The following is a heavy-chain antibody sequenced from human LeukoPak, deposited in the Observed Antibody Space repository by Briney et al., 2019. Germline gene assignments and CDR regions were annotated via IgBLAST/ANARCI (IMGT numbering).Heavy chain of an antibody. CDR2: INHSRST. D-gene: IGHD2-15*01. CDR1: GVSFSGYY. CDR3: ARLVVVAGTDADY. Sequence: TPSETLSLTCAVYGVSFSGYYWSWIRQPPGKGLEWIGEINHSRSTNYNPSLKSRVTISVDPSKNQFSLKLSSVTAADTAVYYCARLVVVAGTDADYWGQGTLVTVSS. V-gene: IGHV4-34*01. J-gene: IGHJ4*02.